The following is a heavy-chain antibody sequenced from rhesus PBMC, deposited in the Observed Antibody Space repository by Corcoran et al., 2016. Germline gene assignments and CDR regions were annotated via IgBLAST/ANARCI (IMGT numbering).Heavy chain of an antibody. CDR2: IGGSSGRT. CDR1: GDSINTSYL. CDR3: VRSGSSWTYFDN. J-gene: IGHJ4*01. Sequence: QVQLQESGPGVVKPSETLSLTCAVSGDSINTSYLWSCIRPSPGKGLEWIAHIGGSSGRTNYKPSRKSRVTIAKDTAKDQFSRNLSSVAAADTAMYYCVRSGSSWTYFDNWGQGVLVTVSA. D-gene: IGHD6-13*01. V-gene: IGHV4-127*01.